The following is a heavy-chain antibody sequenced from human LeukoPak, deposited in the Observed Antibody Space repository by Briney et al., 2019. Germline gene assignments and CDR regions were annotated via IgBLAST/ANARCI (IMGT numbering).Heavy chain of an antibody. V-gene: IGHV4-39*02. D-gene: IGHD3-22*01. J-gene: IGHJ3*02. CDR3: AREVEYYDSSGYRPHAFDI. CDR1: DGSIINNNHY. Sequence: MSSETLSLTCTVSDGSIINNNHYWGWTRQPPGKGLEWIGSISYSGGTAYNPSLRSRVTISVDTSKNQFSLKVNSVTAADTAVYYCAREVEYYDSSGYRPHAFDIWGQGTLVTASS. CDR2: ISYSGGT.